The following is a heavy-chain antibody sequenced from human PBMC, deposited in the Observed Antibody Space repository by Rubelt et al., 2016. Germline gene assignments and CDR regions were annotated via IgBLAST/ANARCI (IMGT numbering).Heavy chain of an antibody. CDR1: GGSISSYY. CDR2: IYYSGST. V-gene: IGHV4-59*08. Sequence: QVQLQESGPGLVEPSETLSLTCTVSGGSISSYYWSWIRQPPGKGLEWIGYIYYSGSTKSNPSLTSQVTILEDTSKNQFYCTLRSGTAADTAVYYCARHYCSGGNCYYFNYWGQGTLVTVSS. J-gene: IGHJ4*02. D-gene: IGHD2-15*01. CDR3: ARHYCSGGNCYYFNY.